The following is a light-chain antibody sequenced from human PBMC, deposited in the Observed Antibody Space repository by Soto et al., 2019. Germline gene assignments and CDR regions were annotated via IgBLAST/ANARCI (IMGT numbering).Light chain of an antibody. J-gene: IGKJ3*01. Sequence: EIVMTQSPATLSVSPGERATLSCRASQSVSNNLAWYQQKPGQAPRLLIYGASTRATGIPARFSGSGSGTEFTLTISSLQSEHFAVYYCQQYNNWPPFTFGPGTKVDIK. CDR3: QQYNNWPPFT. CDR1: QSVSNN. CDR2: GAS. V-gene: IGKV3-15*01.